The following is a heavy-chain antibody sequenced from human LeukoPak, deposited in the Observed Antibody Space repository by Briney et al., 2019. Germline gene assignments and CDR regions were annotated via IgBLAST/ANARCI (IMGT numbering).Heavy chain of an antibody. J-gene: IGHJ3*02. V-gene: IGHV1-69*13. CDR3: ASPSRGYCSGGSCSHAFDI. Sequence: SVTVSCKASGGTFSSYAISWVRQAPGQGLEWMGGIIPIFGTANYAQKFQGRVTITADESTSTAYMELSSLRSEDTAVYYCASPSRGYCSGGSCSHAFDIWGQGTMVTVSS. CDR2: IIPIFGTA. CDR1: GGTFSSYA. D-gene: IGHD2-15*01.